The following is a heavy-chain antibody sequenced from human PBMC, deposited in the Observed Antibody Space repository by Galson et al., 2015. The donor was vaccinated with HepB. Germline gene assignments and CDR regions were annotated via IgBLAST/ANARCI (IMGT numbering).Heavy chain of an antibody. CDR3: ARPRIAAAAHISKDPDDAFDI. CDR2: ISYDGSNK. D-gene: IGHD6-13*01. Sequence: SLRLSCAASGFTFSSYAMHWVRQAPGKGLEWVAVISYDGSNKYYADSVKGRFTISRDNSKNTLYLQMNSLRAEDTAVYYCARPRIAAAAHISKDPDDAFDIWGQGTMVTVSS. CDR1: GFTFSSYA. J-gene: IGHJ3*02. V-gene: IGHV3-30-3*01.